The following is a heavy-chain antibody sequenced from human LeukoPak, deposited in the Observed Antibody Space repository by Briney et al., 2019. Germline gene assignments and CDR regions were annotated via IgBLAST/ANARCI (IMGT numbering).Heavy chain of an antibody. CDR2: IYHSGST. J-gene: IGHJ4*02. D-gene: IGHD4-17*01. V-gene: IGHV4-4*02. Sequence: SGTLTLTCAVSGGSISSSNWWSWVRQPPGKGLEWIGEIYHSGSTNYNPSLKSRVTISVDKSKNQFSLMLSSVTAADTAVYYCAGERVTYGDYDPSYFDYWGQRTLVTVSS. CDR3: AGERVTYGDYDPSYFDY. CDR1: GGSISSSNW.